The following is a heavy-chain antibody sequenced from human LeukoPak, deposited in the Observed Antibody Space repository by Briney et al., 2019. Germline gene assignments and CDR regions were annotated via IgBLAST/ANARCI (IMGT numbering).Heavy chain of an antibody. D-gene: IGHD2-8*01. CDR2: INPSGGST. Sequence: ASVKVSCKASGYTFTSYYMHWVRQAPGQGLEWMGIINPSGGSTSYAQKFQGRVTMTRDTSTSTVYMELSSLRSEDTAVYYCATMYIGYCSDGVCHDTDYWGQGTLITVSS. CDR3: ATMYIGYCSDGVCHDTDY. J-gene: IGHJ4*02. CDR1: GYTFTSYY. V-gene: IGHV1-46*01.